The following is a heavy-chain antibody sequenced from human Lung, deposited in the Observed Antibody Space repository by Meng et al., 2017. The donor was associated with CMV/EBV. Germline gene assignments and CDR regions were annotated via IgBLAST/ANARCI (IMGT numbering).Heavy chain of an antibody. J-gene: IGHJ4*02. Sequence: FIFSNYAMNWVRQAPGRGLEWLAVISYDGNNYYYADSGKGRFTISRDNSKNTVFLQMNGLRGEDTAVHYCSRGGPGMRFVEWFSFDFWGQGALVTVSS. V-gene: IGHV3-30-3*01. CDR2: ISYDGNNY. CDR3: SRGGPGMRFVEWFSFDF. CDR1: FIFSNYA. D-gene: IGHD3-3*01.